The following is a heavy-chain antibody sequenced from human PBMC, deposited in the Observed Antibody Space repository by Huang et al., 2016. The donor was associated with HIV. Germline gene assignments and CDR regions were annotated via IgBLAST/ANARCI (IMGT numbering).Heavy chain of an antibody. J-gene: IGHJ3*02. V-gene: IGHV2-5*02. CDR2: IYWDDDQ. D-gene: IGHD2-8*02. Sequence: QITLKESGPTLVKPTQTLTLPCTFSGFSLTTSGVGVAWIRQPPGQALVWLALIYWDDDQRYSPSLRSRLTITKTTSKNQVVLTMTNLDPVDTATYYCALTGPGDAFDIWGQGTMVAVSS. CDR1: GFSLTTSGVG. CDR3: ALTGPGDAFDI.